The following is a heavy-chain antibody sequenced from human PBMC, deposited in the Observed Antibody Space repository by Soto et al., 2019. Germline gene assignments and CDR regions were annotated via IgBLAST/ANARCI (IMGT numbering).Heavy chain of an antibody. CDR2: IYYSGST. D-gene: IGHD3-10*01. Sequence: SETLSLTCTVSGGSISSYYWSWIRQPPGKGLEWIGYIYYSGSTNYNPSLKSRVTISVDTSKNQFSLKLSSVTAVDTAVYYCARSKPTMVRGVISFVPAQTYYYGMDVWGQGTTVTVSS. J-gene: IGHJ6*02. V-gene: IGHV4-59*01. CDR1: GGSISSYY. CDR3: ARSKPTMVRGVISFVPAQTYYYGMDV.